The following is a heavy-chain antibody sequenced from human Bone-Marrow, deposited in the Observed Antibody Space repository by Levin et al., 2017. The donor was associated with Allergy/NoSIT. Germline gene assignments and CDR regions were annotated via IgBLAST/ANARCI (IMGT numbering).Heavy chain of an antibody. CDR3: ARDSAEGTIFGAGNWFDP. J-gene: IGHJ5*02. CDR1: GYTFTSYD. Sequence: ASVKVSCKASGYTFTSYDINWVRQATGQGLEWMGWMNPNSGNTGYAQKFQGRVTMTRNTSISTAYMELSSLRSEDTAVYYCARDSAEGTIFGAGNWFDPWGQGTLVTVSS. CDR2: MNPNSGNT. V-gene: IGHV1-8*01. D-gene: IGHD3-3*01.